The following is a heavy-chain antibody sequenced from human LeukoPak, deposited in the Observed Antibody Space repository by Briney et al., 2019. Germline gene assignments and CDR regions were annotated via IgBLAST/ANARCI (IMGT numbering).Heavy chain of an antibody. V-gene: IGHV4-30-4*01. J-gene: IGHJ5*02. Sequence: SETLSLTCTVSGGSISSGDYYWSWIRQPPGKGLEGIAYMYYSGSTYYNPSLKSRVTMSADTSKNQLSLKLSSVTAADTAVYYCARPYYYDSRIDPWGQGILVTVSS. CDR2: MYYSGST. D-gene: IGHD3-22*01. CDR3: ARPYYYDSRIDP. CDR1: GGSISSGDYY.